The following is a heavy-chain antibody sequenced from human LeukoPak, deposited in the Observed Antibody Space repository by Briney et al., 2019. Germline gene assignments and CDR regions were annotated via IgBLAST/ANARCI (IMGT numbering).Heavy chain of an antibody. V-gene: IGHV4-39*01. CDR3: ARQSGSYDFDY. CDR2: IYYSGST. CDR1: GFTFSTYS. D-gene: IGHD1-26*01. Sequence: GSLRLSCAASGFTFSTYSMNWLRQAPGKGLEWIGSIYYSGSTYYNPSLKSRVTIPVDTSKNQFSLKLSSVTAADTAVYYCARQSGSYDFDYWGQGTLVTVSS. J-gene: IGHJ4*02.